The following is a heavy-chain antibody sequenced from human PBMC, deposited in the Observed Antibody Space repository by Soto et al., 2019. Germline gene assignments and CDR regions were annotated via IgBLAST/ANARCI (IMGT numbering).Heavy chain of an antibody. CDR3: ARVPDV. J-gene: IGHJ6*02. CDR1: GGSISRGGYS. Sequence: SETLSLTCAVSGGSISRGGYSWSWMRQPPGKGLEWIGYIYHSGSTYYNPSLKSRVTISVDRSKNQFSLKLSSVTAADTAVYYCARVPDVWGQGTTVTV. V-gene: IGHV4-30-2*01. CDR2: IYHSGST.